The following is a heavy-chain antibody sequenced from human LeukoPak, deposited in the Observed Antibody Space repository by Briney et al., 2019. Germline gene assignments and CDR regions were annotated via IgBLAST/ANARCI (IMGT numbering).Heavy chain of an antibody. V-gene: IGHV3-23*01. J-gene: IGHJ6*02. CDR3: AKDGPVSSSWYGAGYYYGMDV. CDR1: GFTFSSYA. D-gene: IGHD6-13*01. CDR2: ISGSGGST. Sequence: HTGGSLRLSCAASGFTFSSYAMSWVRQAPGKGLEWVSAISGSGGSTYYADSVKGRFTISRDNSKNTLYLQMNSLRAEDTAVYYCAKDGPVSSSWYGAGYYYGMDVWGQGTTVTVSS.